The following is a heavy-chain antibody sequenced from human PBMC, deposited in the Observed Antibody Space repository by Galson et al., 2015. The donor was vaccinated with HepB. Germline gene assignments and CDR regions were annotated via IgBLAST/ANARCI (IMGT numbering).Heavy chain of an antibody. D-gene: IGHD1-26*01. CDR2: ISSSSSTI. J-gene: IGHJ4*02. Sequence: SLRLSCAASGFTFSSYSMNWVRQAPGKGLEWVSYISSSSSTIYYADSVKGRLTISRDNAKNSLYLQMNSLRDEDTAVYYCARSSLYSGSYYDYWGQGTLVTVSS. CDR1: GFTFSSYS. CDR3: ARSSLYSGSYYDY. V-gene: IGHV3-48*02.